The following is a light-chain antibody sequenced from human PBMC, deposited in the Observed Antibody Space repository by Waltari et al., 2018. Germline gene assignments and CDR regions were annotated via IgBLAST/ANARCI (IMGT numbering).Light chain of an antibody. CDR2: KVS. V-gene: IGKV2-30*02. CDR3: MQTTHSPRT. CDR1: QSLVHSDGNTY. J-gene: IGKJ1*01. Sequence: DVVMTQSPLSLSVSLGQPASISCRSSQSLVHSDGNTYLNWFQQRPGQSPRRLIYKVSRRESGVPDRFSGSESVTDFTLKISRVEAEDVGVYYCMQTTHSPRTFGQGTKVEI.